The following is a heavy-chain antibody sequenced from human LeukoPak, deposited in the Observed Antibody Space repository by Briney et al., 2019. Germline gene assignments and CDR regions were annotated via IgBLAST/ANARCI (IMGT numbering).Heavy chain of an antibody. D-gene: IGHD6-13*01. V-gene: IGHV1-69*04. CDR1: GGTFSSYA. CDR3: ARGRIAAAGGDY. CDR2: IIPILGMA. Sequence: SVKVSCKASGGTFSSYASSWVRQAPGQGLEWMGRIIPILGMANYAQKFQGRVTMTRNTSISTAYMELSSLRSEDTAVYYCARGRIAAAGGDYWGQGTLVTVSS. J-gene: IGHJ4*02.